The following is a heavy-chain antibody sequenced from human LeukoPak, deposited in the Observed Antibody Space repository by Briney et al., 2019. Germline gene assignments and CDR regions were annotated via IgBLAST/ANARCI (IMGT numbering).Heavy chain of an antibody. J-gene: IGHJ3*02. CDR3: ARDLYSSGWTDAFDI. CDR2: INPNSGDT. D-gene: IGHD6-19*01. CDR1: GYTFTGYY. V-gene: IGHV1-2*02. Sequence: ASVKVSCKASGYTFTGYYKHWVRQAPGQGLEWMGWINPNSGDTNYSQKFQGRVSMTRDTSINTAYMELSRLTSDDTAVYYCARDLYSSGWTDAFDIWGQGTMVTVSS.